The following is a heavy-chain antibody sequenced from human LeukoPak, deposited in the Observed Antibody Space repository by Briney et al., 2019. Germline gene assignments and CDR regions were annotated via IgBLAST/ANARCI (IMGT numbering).Heavy chain of an antibody. D-gene: IGHD3-10*01. Sequence: GASVKVSCKASGYTFTGYYMHWVRQAPGQGLEWMGWINPNSGGTNYAQKFQGRVTMTRDTSISTAYMELRSLRSDDTAVYYCARDDGRSPLRAGSFDPWGQGTLVTVSS. V-gene: IGHV1-2*02. CDR1: GYTFTGYY. CDR3: ARDDGRSPLRAGSFDP. CDR2: INPNSGGT. J-gene: IGHJ5*02.